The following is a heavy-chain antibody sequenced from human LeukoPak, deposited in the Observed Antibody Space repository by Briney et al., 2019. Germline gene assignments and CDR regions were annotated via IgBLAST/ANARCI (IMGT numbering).Heavy chain of an antibody. J-gene: IGHJ2*01. D-gene: IGHD3-22*01. CDR2: TSYDGIQK. V-gene: IGHV3-30*03. Sequence: GGSLRLSCAASGFTFSGYGMHWVRQAPGEGLEWVAGTSYDGIQKYYEDAVKGRFTISRDNSKNTLYLQMNSLRTEDTAVYYCARDYYDSSGSAPGWYFDLWGRGTLVTVSS. CDR1: GFTFSGYG. CDR3: ARDYYDSSGSAPGWYFDL.